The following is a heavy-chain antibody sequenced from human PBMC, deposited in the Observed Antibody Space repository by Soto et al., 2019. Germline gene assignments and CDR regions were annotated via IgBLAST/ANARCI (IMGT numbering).Heavy chain of an antibody. J-gene: IGHJ4*02. CDR2: INPNGGST. Sequence: QVQLVQSGAEVKNPGASVKVSCKASGYTFTSFYIHWVRQAPGQGLEWMAIINPNGGSTNYAQNLQGRVTLTRDTSTNPVYMELSSLRSEDTAVYYCARGLTSGDYWGQGTLVTVSS. CDR3: ARGLTSGDY. V-gene: IGHV1-46*01. CDR1: GYTFTSFY. D-gene: IGHD7-27*01.